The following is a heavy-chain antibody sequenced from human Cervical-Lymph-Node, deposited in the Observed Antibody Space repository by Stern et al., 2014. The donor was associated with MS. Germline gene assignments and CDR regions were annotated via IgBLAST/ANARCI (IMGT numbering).Heavy chain of an antibody. Sequence: VQLVESGGGAVQPGRSLRLSCATSGFTFSGYGMYWVRQAPGKGLAWGAISWSDGTKEDYADSVKGRFTISRDNSKNTLYLQMTSLRAEDTAVYYCARDDRTSWYGGMPHWGQGTLVTVSS. J-gene: IGHJ4*02. CDR3: ARDDRTSWYGGMPH. CDR1: GFTFSGYG. D-gene: IGHD6-13*01. CDR2: SWSDGTKE. V-gene: IGHV3-33*01.